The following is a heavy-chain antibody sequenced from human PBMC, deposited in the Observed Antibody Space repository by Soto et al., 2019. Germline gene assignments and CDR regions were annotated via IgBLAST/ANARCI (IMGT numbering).Heavy chain of an antibody. CDR1: AYIFTSYG. J-gene: IGHJ4*02. V-gene: IGHV1-18*01. Sequence: QLQLLQSGAAMKKPGASVKVSCKSSAYIFTSYGISWVRQAPGQGLEWVGWISANNGETNYAEKFQDRVTMTTDTSTSTAYMELRSLTSEDTAVYFCARVGSMVRGVIVKREFDFWGQGTLVTVSS. CDR3: ARVGSMVRGVIVKREFDF. D-gene: IGHD3-10*01. CDR2: ISANNGET.